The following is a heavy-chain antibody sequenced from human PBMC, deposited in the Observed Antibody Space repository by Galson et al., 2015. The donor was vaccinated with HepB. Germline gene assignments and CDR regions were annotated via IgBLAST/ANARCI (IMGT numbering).Heavy chain of an antibody. CDR2: ISWNSRSL. V-gene: IGHV3-9*01. CDR1: GFSFDDYA. Sequence: SLRLSCAASGFSFDDYAMHWVRQAPGKGLEWVSGISWNSRSLGYADSVEGRFTISRDNAKNSLYLQMNSLRAEDTALYYCAKDGDPNWWGYSDYWGQGILVTVSS. CDR3: AKDGDPNWWGYSDY. J-gene: IGHJ4*02. D-gene: IGHD2-8*02.